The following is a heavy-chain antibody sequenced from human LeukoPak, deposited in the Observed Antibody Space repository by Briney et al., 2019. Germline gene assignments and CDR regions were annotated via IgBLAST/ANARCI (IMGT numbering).Heavy chain of an antibody. Sequence: ASVKVSCKASGYTFTSYGISWVRQAPGQGLEWMGWISAYNGNTNYAQKLQGRVTMTTDTSTSTAYMELSSLRSEDTAVYYCATAARVRGVIVWSWFDPWSQGTLVTVSS. V-gene: IGHV1-18*01. CDR2: ISAYNGNT. CDR3: ATAARVRGVIVWSWFDP. J-gene: IGHJ5*02. D-gene: IGHD3-10*01. CDR1: GYTFTSYG.